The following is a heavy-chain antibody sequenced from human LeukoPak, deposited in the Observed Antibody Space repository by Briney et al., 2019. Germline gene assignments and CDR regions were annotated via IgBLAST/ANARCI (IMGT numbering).Heavy chain of an antibody. D-gene: IGHD4-11*01. Sequence: GASVKVSCKASGGTFSSYAISWVRQAPGQGLEWMGGIIPIFGTANYAQKFQGRVTITADESTSTAYMELSSLRSEDTAVYYCARAEEDSNYRDYYYYYGMDVWGQGTTVTVSS. J-gene: IGHJ6*02. CDR2: IIPIFGTA. CDR1: GGTFSSYA. CDR3: ARAEEDSNYRDYYYYYGMDV. V-gene: IGHV1-69*13.